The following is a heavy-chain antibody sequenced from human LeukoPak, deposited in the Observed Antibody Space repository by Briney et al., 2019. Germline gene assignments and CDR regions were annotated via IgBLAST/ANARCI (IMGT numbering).Heavy chain of an antibody. J-gene: IGHJ4*02. CDR1: GFTFSNYW. CDR2: IKQDESEK. V-gene: IGHV3-7*01. CDR3: ARSTPSLDS. D-gene: IGHD5/OR15-5a*01. Sequence: GGSLRLSCAASGFTFSNYWMTWVRQAPGKGLEWVANIKQDESEKYYLDSVKGRFTISRDNAKKSLFLQMNSLRAKDTAVYYCARSTPSLDSWGQGTLVTVSS.